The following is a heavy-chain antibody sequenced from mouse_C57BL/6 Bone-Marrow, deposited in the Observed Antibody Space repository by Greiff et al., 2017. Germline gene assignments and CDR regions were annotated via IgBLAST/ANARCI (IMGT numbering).Heavy chain of an antibody. V-gene: IGHV1-50*01. CDR2: IDTSDSNT. J-gene: IGHJ2*01. D-gene: IGHD1-1*01. CDR3: ARRRVYYGSRRVDY. CDR1: GYTFTSYW. Sequence: QVQLQQPGAELVKPGASVKLSCKASGYTFTSYWMQWVKQRPGQGLEWIGEIDTSDSNTNYNQKFKGKATLTVDTSSSTAYMQRSSLTSEDSAVYYCARRRVYYGSRRVDYWGQGTTLTVSS.